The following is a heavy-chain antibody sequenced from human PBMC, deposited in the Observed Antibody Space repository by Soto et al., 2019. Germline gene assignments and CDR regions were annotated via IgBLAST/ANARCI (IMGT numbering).Heavy chain of an antibody. D-gene: IGHD2-2*01. CDR2: ISSSSSSM. CDR3: ARDPLGYCSSVSCYDGNFDY. V-gene: IGHV3-48*01. CDR1: GFTFSRYS. Sequence: GGSLRLSCAASGFTFSRYSMNWVRQAPGKGLEWVSYISSSSSSMYHADSVKGRFTISRDNSKNTLYLQMNSLRAEDTAVYYCARDPLGYCSSVSCYDGNFDYWGQGA. J-gene: IGHJ4*02.